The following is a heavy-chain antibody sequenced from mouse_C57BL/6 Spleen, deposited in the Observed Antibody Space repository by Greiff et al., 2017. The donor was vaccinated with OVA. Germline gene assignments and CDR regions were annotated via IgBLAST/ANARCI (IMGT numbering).Heavy chain of an antibody. D-gene: IGHD1-1*01. CDR3: ARHDYYGSTLFDY. CDR1: VYTFTEYT. V-gene: IGHV1-62-2*01. J-gene: IGHJ2*01. CDR2: FYPGSGSI. Sequence: QVQLQQSVSELVNPVASVPLSFPASVYTFTEYTIHWVKQRSVQFLEWIWWFYPGSGSIKYNEKFKDKATLTADKSSSTVYMELSRLTSEDSAVYFCARHDYYGSTLFDYWGQGTTLTVSS.